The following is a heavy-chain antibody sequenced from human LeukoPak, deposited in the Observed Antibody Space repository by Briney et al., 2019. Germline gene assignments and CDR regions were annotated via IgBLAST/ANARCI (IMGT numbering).Heavy chain of an antibody. CDR1: RFTFSSYW. CDR2: IKQDGSEK. Sequence: GGSLRLSCAASRFTFSSYWMSWVHQAPGKGLEWVANIKQDGSEKYYVDSVRGRFTISRDNAKNSLYLQMNSLRAEDTAVYYCARDRRVYGSGSSFDYWGQGTLVTVSS. V-gene: IGHV3-7*01. J-gene: IGHJ4*02. CDR3: ARDRRVYGSGSSFDY. D-gene: IGHD3-10*01.